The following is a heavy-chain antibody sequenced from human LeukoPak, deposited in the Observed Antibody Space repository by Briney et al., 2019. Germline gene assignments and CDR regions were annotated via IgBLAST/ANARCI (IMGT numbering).Heavy chain of an antibody. Sequence: PGGSLRLSCAASGFTFSSYWMSWVRQAPGKGLEWVANIKQDGSEKYYVDTVKGRFTISRDNAKNSLYLQMNSLRAEDTAVYYCATDEWGSYSYYYYYYMDVWGKGTTVTVSS. CDR3: ATDEWGSYSYYYYYYMDV. V-gene: IGHV3-7*01. CDR2: IKQDGSEK. J-gene: IGHJ6*03. CDR1: GFTFSSYW. D-gene: IGHD1-26*01.